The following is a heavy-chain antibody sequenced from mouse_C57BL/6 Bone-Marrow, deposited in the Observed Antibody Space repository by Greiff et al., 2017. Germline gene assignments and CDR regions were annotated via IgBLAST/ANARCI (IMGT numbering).Heavy chain of an antibody. J-gene: IGHJ3*01. CDR2: ILPGSGST. CDR3: ARGRWLCAY. Sequence: VQLQQSGAELMKPGASVKLSCKATGYTFTGSWIAWVKQRPGHGLEWIGEILPGSGSTNYNEKFKGKATFTAATSSNTAYMQLRSLTTEDSAIEYGARGRWLCAYWGQGTLVTVSA. D-gene: IGHD2-3*01. CDR1: GYTFTGSW. V-gene: IGHV1-9*01.